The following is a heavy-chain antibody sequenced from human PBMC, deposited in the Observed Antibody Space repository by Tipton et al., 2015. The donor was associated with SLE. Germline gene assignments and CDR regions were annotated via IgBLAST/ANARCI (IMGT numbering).Heavy chain of an antibody. D-gene: IGHD6-13*01. J-gene: IGHJ4*02. CDR3: ARALNPRGNFDY. V-gene: IGHV4-39*07. CDR1: GFTFSSYA. Sequence: LRLSCAASGFTFSSYAMHWIRQPPGKGLEWIGSIYYSGSTYYNPSLKSRVTISVDTSKNQFSLKLSSVTAADTAVYYCARALNPRGNFDYWGQGTLVTVSS. CDR2: IYYSGST.